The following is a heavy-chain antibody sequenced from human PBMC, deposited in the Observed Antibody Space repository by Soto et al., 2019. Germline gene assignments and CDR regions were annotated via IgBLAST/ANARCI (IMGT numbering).Heavy chain of an antibody. J-gene: IGHJ6*01. CDR2: ISASGDYT. CDR1: GFFLSNNW. V-gene: IGHV3-11*06. D-gene: IGHD2-8*01. CDR3: ARSSGWRQVGVYNYGLDV. Sequence: QVQLVESGGGWVKPGESLRLSCIGSGFFLSNNWMTWIRQAPGKGLEWVSYISASGDYTIYADSLKGRFTISRDNARNSLWLQINSLTAEDTAVYYSARSSGWRQVGVYNYGLDVWGHGTTVIVSS.